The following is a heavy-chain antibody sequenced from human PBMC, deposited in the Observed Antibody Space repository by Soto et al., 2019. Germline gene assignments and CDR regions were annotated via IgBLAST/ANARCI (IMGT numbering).Heavy chain of an antibody. J-gene: IGHJ5*02. D-gene: IGHD2-15*01. V-gene: IGHV1-69*02. CDR1: GGTFSSYT. CDR3: ARGDCSGGSCYSWFDP. Sequence: QVQLVQSGAEVKKPGSSVKVSCKASGGTFSSYTISWVRQAPGQGLEWMGRIIPILGIANYAQKFQGRFTITADKSTSTDYMELSSLRSEDTAVYYCARGDCSGGSCYSWFDPWGQGTLVTVSS. CDR2: IIPILGIA.